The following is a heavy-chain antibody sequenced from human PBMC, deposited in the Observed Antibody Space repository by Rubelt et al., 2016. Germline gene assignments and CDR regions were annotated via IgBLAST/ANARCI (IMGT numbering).Heavy chain of an antibody. Sequence: YGGGVVQPGRSLRLSCAASGFTFTSYAMHWVRQAPGMGLEWVAVISYDGSDKYYADSVKGRFTISRDSSKNTVDLQMNSLRAEDTAVYYCARDLRIVGATTRYYYYGMDVWGQGTTVTVSS. CDR3: ARDLRIVGATTRYYYYGMDV. V-gene: IGHV3-30*04. D-gene: IGHD1-26*01. CDR1: GFTFTSYA. CDR2: ISYDGSDK. J-gene: IGHJ6*02.